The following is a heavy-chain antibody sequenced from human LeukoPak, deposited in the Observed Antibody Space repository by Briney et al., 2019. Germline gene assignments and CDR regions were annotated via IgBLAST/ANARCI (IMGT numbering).Heavy chain of an antibody. Sequence: GGSLRLSCGASGFTFSSFWMSWVRQAPGKGLEWVASIKRDGSDKYYLDSVKGRFTISRDNAKNSLFLQMNSLRAEDTAVYYCTILTGYFDTFDYWGQGTLVTVSS. CDR1: GFTFSSFW. CDR3: TILTGYFDTFDY. D-gene: IGHD3-9*01. V-gene: IGHV3-7*01. CDR2: IKRDGSDK. J-gene: IGHJ4*02.